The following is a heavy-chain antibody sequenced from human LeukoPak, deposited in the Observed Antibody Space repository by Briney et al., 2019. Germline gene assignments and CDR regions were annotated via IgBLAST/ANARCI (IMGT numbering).Heavy chain of an antibody. Sequence: GGSLRLSCAASGFTFSSYAMSWVRQAPGKGLEWVSAISGSGGSTYYADSVKGRFTISRDNAKNSLYLQMNSLRAEDTAVYYCARDFLDVEGRYYSSTSCRQRPDYWGQGTLVTVSS. D-gene: IGHD2-2*01. V-gene: IGHV3-23*01. CDR3: ARDFLDVEGRYYSSTSCRQRPDY. CDR2: ISGSGGST. J-gene: IGHJ4*02. CDR1: GFTFSSYA.